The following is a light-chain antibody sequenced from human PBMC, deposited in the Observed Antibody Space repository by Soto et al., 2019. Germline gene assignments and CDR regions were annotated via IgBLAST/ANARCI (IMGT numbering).Light chain of an antibody. CDR3: CSYAGSSTWV. CDR2: EAT. Sequence: QSALTQPASVSGSPGQSITISCTATNSDVGSYNLVSWYQQHPGKAPKLLIYEATKRPSGVSNRFSGSKSGNTASLTISGLQAEDEADYYCCSYAGSSTWVFGRGTKLTVL. CDR1: NSDVGSYNL. J-gene: IGLJ3*02. V-gene: IGLV2-23*01.